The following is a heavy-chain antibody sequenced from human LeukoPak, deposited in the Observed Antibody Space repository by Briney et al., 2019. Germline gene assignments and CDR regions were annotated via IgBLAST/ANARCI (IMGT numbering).Heavy chain of an antibody. V-gene: IGHV4-30-4*01. CDR2: IYYSGST. CDR3: ARGFSRLYYYYYGMDV. J-gene: IGHJ6*02. Sequence: SQTLSLTCTVSGGSISSGDYYWSWIRQPPGKGLEWIGYIYYSGSTYYNPSLKSRFTISVDTSKNQFSLKLSSVTAADTAVYYCARGFSRLYYYYYGMDVWGQGTTVTVSS. CDR1: GGSISSGDYY. D-gene: IGHD2/OR15-2a*01.